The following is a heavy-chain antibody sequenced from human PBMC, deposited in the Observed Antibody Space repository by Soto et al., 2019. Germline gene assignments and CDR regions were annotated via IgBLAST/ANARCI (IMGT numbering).Heavy chain of an antibody. CDR3: ARVSLVGPSGGRYFDY. J-gene: IGHJ4*02. Sequence: PGGSLRLSCAASRFTFSAHYMDWVRQAPGKGLEWVGRIKNKANSYTTEYAASVEGRFTISREDSQNSLYLQMNSLKTEDTAVYYCARVSLVGPSGGRYFDYWGQGSQVAVSS. V-gene: IGHV3-72*01. D-gene: IGHD1-26*01. CDR2: IKNKANSYTT. CDR1: RFTFSAHY.